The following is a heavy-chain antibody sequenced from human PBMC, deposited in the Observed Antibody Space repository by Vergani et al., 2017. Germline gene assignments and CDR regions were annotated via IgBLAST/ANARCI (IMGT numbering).Heavy chain of an antibody. J-gene: IGHJ4*02. Sequence: QVQLVESGGGVVQPGRSLRLSCAASGFTFSSYGMHWVRQAPGQGLEWMGIINPSGGSTSYAQKFQGRVTMTRDTSTSTVYMELSSLRSEDTAVYYCARVGSTSCYTDWGQGTLVTVSS. D-gene: IGHD2-2*02. CDR3: ARVGSTSCYTD. CDR2: INPSGGST. CDR1: GFTFSSYG. V-gene: IGHV1-46*01.